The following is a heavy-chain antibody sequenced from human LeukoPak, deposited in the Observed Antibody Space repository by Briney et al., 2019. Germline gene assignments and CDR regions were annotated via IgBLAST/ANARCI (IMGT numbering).Heavy chain of an antibody. CDR3: ASHSFPLWSGRDSNWFAP. CDR2: IYYSGST. J-gene: IGHJ5*02. Sequence: SETLSLTCTVSGGSISSSSYYWGWIRQPPGKGLEWIGSIYYSGSTYYNPSLKSRVTISVDTSKNQFSLKLSSVTAADTAVYYCASHSFPLWSGRDSNWFAPWGQGTLVTVSS. D-gene: IGHD3-3*01. CDR1: GGSISSSSYY. V-gene: IGHV4-39*01.